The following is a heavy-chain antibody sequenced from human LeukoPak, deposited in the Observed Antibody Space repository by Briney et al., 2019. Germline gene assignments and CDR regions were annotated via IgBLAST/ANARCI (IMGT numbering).Heavy chain of an antibody. CDR1: GGSISSSSYY. V-gene: IGHV4-39*01. CDR3: ARFLIAARQFDY. Sequence: SETLSLTGTVSGGSISSSSYYWGGIRQPPGKGLGWIASIYYSGSTYYNPSLKGRVTISVDTSKNQFSLKLSSVTDADTAVYYCARFLIAARQFDYWGQGTLVTVSS. J-gene: IGHJ4*02. D-gene: IGHD6-6*01. CDR2: IYYSGST.